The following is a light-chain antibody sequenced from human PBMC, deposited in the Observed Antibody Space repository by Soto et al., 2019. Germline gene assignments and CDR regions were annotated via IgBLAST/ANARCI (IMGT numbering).Light chain of an antibody. CDR3: SLYTSENTYV. CDR2: EVT. J-gene: IGLJ1*01. CDR1: SSDIGIYKY. V-gene: IGLV2-14*01. Sequence: QSVLTQPASVSGSPGQSIAISCTGSSSDIGIYKYVSWYQQHPGKVPKLIIYEVTNRPSGVSNRFSGSKSGNTASLTISGLQAEDEADYYCSLYTSENTYVFGTGTKVTVL.